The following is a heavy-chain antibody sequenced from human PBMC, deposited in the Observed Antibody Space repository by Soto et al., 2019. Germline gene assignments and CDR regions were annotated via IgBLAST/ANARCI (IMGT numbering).Heavy chain of an antibody. D-gene: IGHD3-10*01. V-gene: IGHV1-69*13. CDR2: VVPIFGVT. J-gene: IGHJ6*02. Sequence: GASVKVSCKVSGGIFRSYAISWVRQAPGQGLEWMGGVVPIFGVTNYAQKFQGRITITADESTSTAYMELNTLRSDDTAVYYCARANEGGYSANHHYYYDLDVWGHGTTVTVS. CDR1: GGIFRSYA. CDR3: ARANEGGYSANHHYYYDLDV.